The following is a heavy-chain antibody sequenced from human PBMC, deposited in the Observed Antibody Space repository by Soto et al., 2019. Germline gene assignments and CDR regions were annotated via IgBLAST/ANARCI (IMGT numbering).Heavy chain of an antibody. CDR2: IYYSGST. J-gene: IGHJ5*02. CDR1: GGSISSYY. D-gene: IGHD2-8*01. Sequence: SETLSLTCTVSGGSISSYYLSWIRQPPGKGLEWIGYIYYSGSTNYNPSLKSRVTISVDTSKNQFSLKLSSVTAADTAVYYCARDLGCTNGVCYRGWFDPWGQGTLVTVSS. V-gene: IGHV4-59*01. CDR3: ARDLGCTNGVCYRGWFDP.